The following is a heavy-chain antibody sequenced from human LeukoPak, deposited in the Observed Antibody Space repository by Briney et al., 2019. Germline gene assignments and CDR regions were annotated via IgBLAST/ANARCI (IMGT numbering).Heavy chain of an antibody. D-gene: IGHD3-22*01. J-gene: IGHJ4*02. CDR3: AREQGLVIVVGIDH. Sequence: SETLSLTCTVSGGSISSYYWSWIRQPPGKGLEWIGSIYYSGTTNYNPSLKSRVTISVDTSKNQFSLKLSSVTAADTAVYYCAREQGLVIVVGIDHWGQGTLVTVSS. CDR2: IYYSGTT. V-gene: IGHV4-59*12. CDR1: GGSISSYY.